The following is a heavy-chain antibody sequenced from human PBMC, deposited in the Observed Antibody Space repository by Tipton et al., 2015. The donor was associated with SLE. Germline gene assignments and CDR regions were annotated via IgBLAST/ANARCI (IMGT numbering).Heavy chain of an antibody. CDR1: GGSIRNYF. CDR3: ARGHLWQDYYSGMDV. J-gene: IGHJ6*02. D-gene: IGHD3-16*01. V-gene: IGHV4-59*12. CDR2: VYDSGTT. Sequence: TLSLTCTVSGGSIRNYFWHWIRQSPGKGLEWIGYVYDSGTTKYNPSLKSRLTISVDTSKSHFSLKLTSVTAADTGTYYCARGHLWQDYYSGMDVWGQGTAVTVSS.